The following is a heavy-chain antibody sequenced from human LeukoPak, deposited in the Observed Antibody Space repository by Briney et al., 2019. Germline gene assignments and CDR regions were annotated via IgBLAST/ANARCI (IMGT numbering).Heavy chain of an antibody. Sequence: PSETLSLTCAVYGGSFSGYFWTWIRQPPGKGLEWIGEINHSGKTYYNPSLQSRVTLSVDTFTKQFSLKLSSVTAADTAVYFCARILTTVTTEGDYWGQGTLVTVSS. D-gene: IGHD4-17*01. CDR2: INHSGKT. V-gene: IGHV4-34*01. CDR3: ARILTTVTTEGDY. CDR1: GGSFSGYF. J-gene: IGHJ4*02.